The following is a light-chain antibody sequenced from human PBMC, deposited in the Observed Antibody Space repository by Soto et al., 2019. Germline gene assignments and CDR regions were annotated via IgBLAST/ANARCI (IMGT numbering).Light chain of an antibody. CDR2: EVT. J-gene: IGLJ1*01. V-gene: IGLV2-14*01. Sequence: QSALTQPASVSGSPGQSITLSCAGTTNDISAYNYVSWFQQHPGEAPKLIIFEVTHRPSGISTRFSGSKSGNTASLTISDLQAEDEALYYCSSYKFSTALMVFGGGTKVTVL. CDR3: SSYKFSTALMV. CDR1: TNDISAYNY.